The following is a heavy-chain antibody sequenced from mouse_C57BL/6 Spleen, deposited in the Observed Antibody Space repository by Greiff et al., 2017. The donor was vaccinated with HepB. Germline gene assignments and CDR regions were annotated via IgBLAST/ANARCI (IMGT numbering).Heavy chain of an antibody. J-gene: IGHJ2*01. Sequence: QVQLKQPGAELVKPGASVKMSCKASGYTFTSYWITWVKQRPGQGLEWIGDIYPGSGSTNYNEKFKSKATLTVDTSSSTAYMQLSSLTSEDSAVYYCARERGTAQATRDYWGQGTTLTVSS. D-gene: IGHD3-2*02. V-gene: IGHV1-55*01. CDR3: ARERGTAQATRDY. CDR2: IYPGSGST. CDR1: GYTFTSYW.